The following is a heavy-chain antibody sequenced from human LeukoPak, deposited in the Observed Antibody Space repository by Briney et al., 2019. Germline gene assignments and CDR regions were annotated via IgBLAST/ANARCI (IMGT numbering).Heavy chain of an antibody. V-gene: IGHV3-53*01. D-gene: IGHD2-21*01. CDR3: ARASYRSDAFDI. Sequence: GGSLRLSCAASGFTVSSNYMSWVRQAPGKGLEWVSVIYSGGSTYYADSVKGRFAISRDNSKNTLYLQMNSLRAEDTAVYYCARASYRSDAFDIWGQGTMVTVSS. CDR1: GFTVSSNY. CDR2: IYSGGST. J-gene: IGHJ3*02.